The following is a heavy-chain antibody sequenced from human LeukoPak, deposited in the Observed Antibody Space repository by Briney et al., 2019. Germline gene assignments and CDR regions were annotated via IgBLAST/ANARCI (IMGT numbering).Heavy chain of an antibody. Sequence: GASVKVSCKPSGYTFIDHYLHWVRQAPGQGLESLGWIDPDTGDTNYPQKFQGRVTMTRDTSSSTAYMELNRLRSDDTAVYYCARAGHNSNSGGYDFWGLGTLATVSS. CDR1: GYTFIDHY. CDR2: IDPDTGDT. CDR3: ARAGHNSNSGGYDF. V-gene: IGHV1-2*02. J-gene: IGHJ4*02. D-gene: IGHD3-22*01.